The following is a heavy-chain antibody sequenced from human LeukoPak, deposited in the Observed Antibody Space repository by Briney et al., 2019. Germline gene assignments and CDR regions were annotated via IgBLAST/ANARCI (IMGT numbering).Heavy chain of an antibody. J-gene: IGHJ4*02. D-gene: IGHD5-12*01. CDR2: IKQDGSEK. CDR1: GFTFSSYW. CDR3: ARVTRGGYDGYFDY. Sequence: GGSLRLSCAASGFTFSSYWMSWVRQAPGKGLEWVANIKQDGSEKYYVDSVKGRFTISRDNAKNSLYLQINSLRAEDTAVYYCARVTRGGYDGYFDYWGQGTLVTVSS. V-gene: IGHV3-7*01.